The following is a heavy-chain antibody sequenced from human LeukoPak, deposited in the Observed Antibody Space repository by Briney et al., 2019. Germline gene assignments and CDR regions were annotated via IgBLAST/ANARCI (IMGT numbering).Heavy chain of an antibody. Sequence: ASVKVSCKASGYTFTGYYMHWVRQAPGQGLEWMGWISAYNGNTNYAQKLQGRVTMTTDTSTSTAYMELGSLRSDDTAVYYCARAWLGYCSGGSCPLYYFDYWGQGTLVTVSS. D-gene: IGHD2-15*01. CDR3: ARAWLGYCSGGSCPLYYFDY. CDR1: GYTFTGYY. CDR2: ISAYNGNT. J-gene: IGHJ4*02. V-gene: IGHV1-18*04.